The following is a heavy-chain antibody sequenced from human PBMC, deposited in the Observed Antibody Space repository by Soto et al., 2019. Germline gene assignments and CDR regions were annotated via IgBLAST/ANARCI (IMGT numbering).Heavy chain of an antibody. J-gene: IGHJ4*02. CDR3: ARVFGGRHPSDY. Sequence: EVQLVESGGGLVQPGGSLRLSCAASGFTVSSNYMSWVRQAPGKGLEWDSGIYSGGSTYYADSVKGRFTISRDNSKNTLYRQMNSLRAEDTAVYYWARVFGGRHPSDYLGQGTLVTVSS. D-gene: IGHD3-16*01. V-gene: IGHV3-66*01. CDR2: IYSGGST. CDR1: GFTVSSNY.